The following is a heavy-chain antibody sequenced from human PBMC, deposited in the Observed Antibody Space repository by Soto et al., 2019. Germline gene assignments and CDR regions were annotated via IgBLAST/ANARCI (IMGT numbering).Heavy chain of an antibody. CDR1: GGSISSYY. CDR2: IYYSGST. D-gene: IGHD2-2*01. V-gene: IGHV4-59*08. CDR3: ARGGITRIYQLPPFDP. J-gene: IGHJ5*02. Sequence: PSETLSLTCTVSGGSISSYYWSWIRQPPGKGLEWIGYIYYSGSTNYNPSLKSRAAISVDTSKNQFSLKLSSVTAADTAVYYCARGGITRIYQLPPFDPWGQGTLVTVSS.